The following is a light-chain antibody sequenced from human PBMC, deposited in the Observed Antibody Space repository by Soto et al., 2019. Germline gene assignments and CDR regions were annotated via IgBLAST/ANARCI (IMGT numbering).Light chain of an antibody. Sequence: DIVMTQSPDSLAVSLGERATINCKSSQSVLYSSNNKNYLAWYQQKPGQPPKLLIYWASTRESGVPDRFSGSGSVTDFTLTISSLQAEDVAVYYCQQYYSTRTLGQGTKVEIK. J-gene: IGKJ1*01. CDR2: WAS. CDR1: QSVLYSSNNKNY. V-gene: IGKV4-1*01. CDR3: QQYYSTRT.